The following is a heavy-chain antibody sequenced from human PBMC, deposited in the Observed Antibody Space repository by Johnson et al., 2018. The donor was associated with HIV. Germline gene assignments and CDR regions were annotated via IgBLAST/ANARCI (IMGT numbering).Heavy chain of an antibody. D-gene: IGHD1-26*01. Sequence: QVQLVESGGGLVQPGRSLRLSCAASGFTFSSYAMHWVRQAPGKGLEWVAVISYDGSYTYYADSVKGRFTISRDNSKNTLYLQMNSLRAEDTAVYYCARDAPDSGSYHAFDIWGQGTMVTVSS. CDR2: ISYDGSYT. CDR3: ARDAPDSGSYHAFDI. CDR1: GFTFSSYA. V-gene: IGHV3-30*04. J-gene: IGHJ3*02.